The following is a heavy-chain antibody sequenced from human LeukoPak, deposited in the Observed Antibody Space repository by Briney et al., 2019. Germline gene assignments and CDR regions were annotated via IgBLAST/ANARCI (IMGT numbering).Heavy chain of an antibody. D-gene: IGHD3-10*01. CDR3: ARDYYGAGSYPFDY. CDR1: GFTFSTYN. V-gene: IGHV3-48*02. J-gene: IGHJ4*02. CDR2: IHSSSGTI. Sequence: GGSLRLYCVASGFTFSTYNMNWVRQAPGKGLEWLSYIHSSSGTIYYAGSVKGRFTISRDNAKSSLYLQMNSLRDEDTAVYYCARDYYGAGSYPFDYWGQGTLVTVSS.